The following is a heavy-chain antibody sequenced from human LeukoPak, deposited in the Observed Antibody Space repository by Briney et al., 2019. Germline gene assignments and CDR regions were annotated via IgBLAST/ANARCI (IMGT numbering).Heavy chain of an antibody. CDR3: ARQRCSGGSCYRVDQLYYMDV. D-gene: IGHD2-15*01. CDR2: IYSSVST. CDR1: GDSLNDHY. J-gene: IGHJ6*03. Sequence: PSETLSLTRTVSGDSLNDHYWSCIPPPPEEGLEWTAYIYSSVSTHYNPSLKSRVTISIDTSKSQFSLKLSSVPAADAGVYYCARQRCSGGSCYRVDQLYYMDVWGKGTTVTVSS. V-gene: IGHV4-4*09.